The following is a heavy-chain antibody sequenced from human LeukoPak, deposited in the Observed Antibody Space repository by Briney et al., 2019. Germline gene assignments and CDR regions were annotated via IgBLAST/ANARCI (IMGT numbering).Heavy chain of an antibody. CDR1: GGTFSSYA. D-gene: IGHD6-13*01. CDR2: INPNSGGT. V-gene: IGHV1-2*04. Sequence: ASVKVSCKASGGTFSSYAISWVRQAPGQGLEWMGWINPNSGGTNYAQKFQGWVTMTRDTSISTAYMELSRLRSDDTAVYYCARAGRVRNHGVFWFDPWGQGTLVTVSS. CDR3: ARAGRVRNHGVFWFDP. J-gene: IGHJ5*02.